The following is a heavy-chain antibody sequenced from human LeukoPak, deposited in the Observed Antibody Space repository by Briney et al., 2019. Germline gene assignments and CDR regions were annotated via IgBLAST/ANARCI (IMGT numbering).Heavy chain of an antibody. CDR2: IYHSGST. V-gene: IGHV4-30-4*01. Sequence: SETLSLTCTVSGVSIFSGDYYWSWIRQPPAKGLEWIGNIYHSGSTYYNPSLKSRLTISVHTSKNKFSLKLSSVTATETAVYYCARVHFTDYFYGMDVWGQGTTVTVSS. CDR1: GVSIFSGDYY. J-gene: IGHJ6*02. D-gene: IGHD2/OR15-2a*01. CDR3: ARVHFTDYFYGMDV.